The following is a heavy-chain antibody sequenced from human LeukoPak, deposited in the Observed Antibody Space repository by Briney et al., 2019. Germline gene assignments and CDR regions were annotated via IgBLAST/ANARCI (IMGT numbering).Heavy chain of an antibody. D-gene: IGHD6-13*01. CDR3: ASMVLAAAGFYYFDY. CDR1: GYTFTSYG. J-gene: IGHJ4*02. V-gene: IGHV1-18*01. Sequence: ASVKVSCKASGYTFTSYGISWVRQAPGQGLEWMGWISAYNGNTNYAQKLQGRVTMTPDTSTSTAYMELRSLRSDDTAVYYCASMVLAAAGFYYFDYWGQGTLVTVSS. CDR2: ISAYNGNT.